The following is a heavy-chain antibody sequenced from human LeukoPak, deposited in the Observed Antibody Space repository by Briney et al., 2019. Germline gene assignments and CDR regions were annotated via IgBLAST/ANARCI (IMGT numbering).Heavy chain of an antibody. CDR1: GFTFSDYY. CDR3: AKGKDLYGALDI. J-gene: IGHJ3*02. V-gene: IGHV3-11*04. CDR2: ISSSGSTI. Sequence: PGGSLRLSCAASGFTFSDYYMSWIRQAPGKGLEWVSYISSSGSTIYYADSVKGRFTISRDTSKNTLFLQMDSLRAEDTAVYYCAKGKDLYGALDIWGQGTMVAVSS. D-gene: IGHD3-10*01.